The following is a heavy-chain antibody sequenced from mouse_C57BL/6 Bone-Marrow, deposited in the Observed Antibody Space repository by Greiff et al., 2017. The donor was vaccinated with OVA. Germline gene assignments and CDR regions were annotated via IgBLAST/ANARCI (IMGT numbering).Heavy chain of an antibody. D-gene: IGHD2-3*01. CDR2: ISSGSSTI. V-gene: IGHV5-17*01. J-gene: IGHJ1*03. CDR1: GFTFSDYG. Sequence: EVMLVESGGGLVKPGGSLKLSCAASGFTFSDYGMHWVRQAPEKGLEWVAYISSGSSTIYYADTVKGRFTISRDNAKNTLFLQMTSLRSEDTAMYYCARAVYDGYYDWYFDVWGTGTTVTVSS. CDR3: ARAVYDGYYDWYFDV.